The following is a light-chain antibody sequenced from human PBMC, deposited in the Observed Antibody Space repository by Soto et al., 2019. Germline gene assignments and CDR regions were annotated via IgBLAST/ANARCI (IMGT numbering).Light chain of an antibody. CDR3: QQYGSSPWT. CDR2: GAS. V-gene: IGKV3-20*01. CDR1: QSVSSN. Sequence: EIVMTQSPATLSVSQGERATLSCRASQSVSSNLAWYQQKPGQAPRLLIYGASTRATGIPDRFSGSGSGTDFTLTIGRLEPEDFAVYYCQQYGSSPWTFGQGTKVDIK. J-gene: IGKJ1*01.